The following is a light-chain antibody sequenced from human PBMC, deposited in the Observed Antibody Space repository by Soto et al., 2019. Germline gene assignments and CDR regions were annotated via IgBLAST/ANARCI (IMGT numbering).Light chain of an antibody. Sequence: DIQMTQSPSSLSVSVGDRVSIPCQASQDIGNSLNWYQQKPGKAPNLLIYDASNLQAGVPSRFSGRGSGTDFTLTISSLRPEDVATYYCQQYASLPLTFGQGTRLEI. CDR1: QDIGNS. V-gene: IGKV1-33*01. CDR2: DAS. J-gene: IGKJ5*01. CDR3: QQYASLPLT.